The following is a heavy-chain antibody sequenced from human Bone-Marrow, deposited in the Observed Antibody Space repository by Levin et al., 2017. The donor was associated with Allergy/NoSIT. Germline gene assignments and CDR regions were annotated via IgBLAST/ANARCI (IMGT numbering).Heavy chain of an antibody. Sequence: GGSLRLSCAASGFTFSSYEMNWVRQAPGKGLEWVSYISSSGSTIYYADSVKGRFTISRDNAKNSLYLQMNSLRAEDTAVYYCARPWGGYNFGDAFDSWGKGTMVTVSS. J-gene: IGHJ3*02. V-gene: IGHV3-48*03. CDR3: ARPWGGYNFGDAFDS. CDR2: ISSSGSTI. D-gene: IGHD5-24*01. CDR1: GFTFSSYE.